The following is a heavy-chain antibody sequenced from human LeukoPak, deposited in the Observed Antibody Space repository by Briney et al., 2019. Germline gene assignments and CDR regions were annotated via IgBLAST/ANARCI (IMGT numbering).Heavy chain of an antibody. CDR3: ARVYYGYDWFDP. CDR2: ISAYNGNT. D-gene: IGHD3-16*01. J-gene: IGHJ5*02. V-gene: IGHV1-18*01. Sequence: ASVKVSCKASGYTFTSYGISWVRQAPGQGLEWMGWISAYNGNTNYAQKLQGRVTITADESTSTAYMELSSLRSEDTAVYYCARVYYGYDWFDPWGQGTLVTVSS. CDR1: GYTFTSYG.